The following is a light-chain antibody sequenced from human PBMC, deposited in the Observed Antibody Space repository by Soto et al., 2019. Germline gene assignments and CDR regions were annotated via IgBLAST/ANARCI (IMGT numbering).Light chain of an antibody. CDR3: CSYEMSGTLI. CDR2: DVS. Sequence: QSALTQPASVSGSPGQSITISCVGTSSDIGDYNYVSWYQQHPGKDPKVIIYDVSNRPSGVYYRVSATKSCNTASLTISGLQAEEEAEYYCCSYEMSGTLIFGSGTKLTVL. V-gene: IGLV2-14*01. CDR1: SSDIGDYNY. J-gene: IGLJ1*01.